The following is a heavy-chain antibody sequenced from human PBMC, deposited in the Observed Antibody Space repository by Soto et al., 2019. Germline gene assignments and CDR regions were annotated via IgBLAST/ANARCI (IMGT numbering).Heavy chain of an antibody. CDR1: GYTFTSYG. J-gene: IGHJ4*02. CDR3: ARGRYGDY. Sequence: QVHLVQSGAEVKKPGASVKVSCKASGYTFTSYGITWVRQAPGQGLEWMGWISAHNGNTDYAQKLQGRVIVTRDISTSTAYMELRSLRSHDTAVYYCARGRYGDYWGQGALVTVSS. D-gene: IGHD1-1*01. CDR2: ISAHNGNT. V-gene: IGHV1-18*01.